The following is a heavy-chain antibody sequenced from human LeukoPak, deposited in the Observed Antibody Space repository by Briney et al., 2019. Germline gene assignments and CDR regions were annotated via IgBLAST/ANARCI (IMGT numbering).Heavy chain of an antibody. CDR2: ISGSGGST. Sequence: GGSLRLSCAASGFTFSSYSMNWVRQAPGKGLEWVSAISGSGGSTYYADSVKGRFTISRDNSKNTLYLQMNSLRAEDTAVYYCAKPSLPYYDILTGYSPPDYWGQGTLVTVSS. D-gene: IGHD3-9*01. CDR1: GFTFSSYS. J-gene: IGHJ4*02. CDR3: AKPSLPYYDILTGYSPPDY. V-gene: IGHV3-23*01.